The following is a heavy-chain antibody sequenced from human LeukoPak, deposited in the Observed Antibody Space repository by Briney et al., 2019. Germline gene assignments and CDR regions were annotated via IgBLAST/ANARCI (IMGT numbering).Heavy chain of an antibody. D-gene: IGHD2-8*01. CDR1: GFTFRQAW. CDR2: IKSKADGATI. V-gene: IGHV3-15*01. CDR3: MTDVLWDHAGS. J-gene: IGHJ5*02. Sequence: TGGSLRLSCAASGFTFRQAWMSWVRQAPGKGLEWVGRIKSKADGATIDYAAPVKGRFTISRDDSENTLYLRMSRLKTEDTAVSYCMTDVLWDHAGSWGQGTLVTVSS.